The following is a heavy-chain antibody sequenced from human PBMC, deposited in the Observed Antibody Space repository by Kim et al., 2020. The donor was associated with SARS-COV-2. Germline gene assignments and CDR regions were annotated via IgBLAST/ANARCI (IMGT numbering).Heavy chain of an antibody. CDR2: DYYSGST. CDR3: ARALGGRSGRDY. D-gene: IGHD1-26*01. J-gene: IGHJ4*02. V-gene: IGHV4-31*03. Sequence: SETLSLTCSVSGDPISSGGFYWSWIRQHPGKGLELIGYDYYSGSTFYNPSLRGRDTITVDPSTNQYSLKMTSVTVADTAVYYCARALGGRSGRDYWGRG. CDR1: GDPISSGGFY.